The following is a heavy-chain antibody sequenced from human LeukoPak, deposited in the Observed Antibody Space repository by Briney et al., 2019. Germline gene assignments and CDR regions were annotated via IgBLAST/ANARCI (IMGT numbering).Heavy chain of an antibody. J-gene: IGHJ3*02. D-gene: IGHD6-13*01. CDR1: GFTFSSYS. Sequence: GGSLRLSCAASGFTFSSYSMNWVRQAPGKGLEWVSSISSSSSYIYYADSVKGRFTISRDNAKNSLYLQMNSLRAEDTAVYYCARDGGQQLPDDAFDIWGQGTMVTVSS. CDR3: ARDGGQQLPDDAFDI. V-gene: IGHV3-21*01. CDR2: ISSSSSYI.